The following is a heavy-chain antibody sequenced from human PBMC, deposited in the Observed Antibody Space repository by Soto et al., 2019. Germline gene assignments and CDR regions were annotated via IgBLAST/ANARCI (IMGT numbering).Heavy chain of an antibody. V-gene: IGHV4-4*02. D-gene: IGHD4-17*01. CDR2: IYHSGST. CDR1: SGSISSSNW. Sequence: PSETLSLTCAVSSGSISSSNWWSWVRQPPGKGLEWIGEIYHSGSTNYNPSLKSRVTISVDKSKNQFSLKLSSVTAADTAVYYCARRAFYGDYDFDYWGQGTLVTVSS. J-gene: IGHJ4*02. CDR3: ARRAFYGDYDFDY.